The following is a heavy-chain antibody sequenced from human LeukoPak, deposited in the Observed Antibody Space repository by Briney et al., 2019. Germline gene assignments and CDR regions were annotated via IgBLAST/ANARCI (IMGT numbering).Heavy chain of an antibody. CDR1: GYTFTGYY. CDR2: INPNTGGT. Sequence: ASVKVSCKASGYTFTGYYMHWVRQAPGQGPEWMGWINPNTGGTNYAQKFQGRVTMTRDTSISTAYMELSWLRFDDTAVYYCARGRTERIQLWLNYWGQGTLVTVSS. V-gene: IGHV1-2*02. D-gene: IGHD5-18*01. CDR3: ARGRTERIQLWLNY. J-gene: IGHJ4*02.